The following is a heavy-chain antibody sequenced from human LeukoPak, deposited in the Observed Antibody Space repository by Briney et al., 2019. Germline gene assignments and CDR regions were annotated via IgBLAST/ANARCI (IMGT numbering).Heavy chain of an antibody. V-gene: IGHV3-30-3*01. CDR3: ARDTDYYFDY. D-gene: IGHD2-21*02. J-gene: IGHJ4*02. CDR1: GFTFSSYA. Sequence: PGGSLRLSCAASGFTFSSYAMHWVRQAPGKGLEWVAVISYDGCNKYYADSVKGRFTISRDNSKNTLYLQMNSLRAEDTAVYYCARDTDYYFDYWGQGTLVTVSS. CDR2: ISYDGCNK.